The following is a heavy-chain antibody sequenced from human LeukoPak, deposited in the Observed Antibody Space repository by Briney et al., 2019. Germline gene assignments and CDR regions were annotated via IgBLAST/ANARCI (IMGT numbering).Heavy chain of an antibody. CDR2: ISAYNGNT. J-gene: IGHJ6*03. D-gene: IGHD3-10*01. Sequence: ASVKVSCKASGYTFTSYGISWVRQAPGQGLEGMGWISAYNGNTNYAQKFQGRVTMTRDTSISTAYMELSRLRSDDTAVYYCARERIYGSAYYYYYMDVWGKGTTVTISS. V-gene: IGHV1-18*01. CDR1: GYTFTSYG. CDR3: ARERIYGSAYYYYYMDV.